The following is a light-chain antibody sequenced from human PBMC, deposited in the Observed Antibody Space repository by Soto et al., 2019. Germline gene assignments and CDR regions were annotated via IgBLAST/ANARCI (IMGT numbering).Light chain of an antibody. J-gene: IGKJ5*01. V-gene: IGKV1-33*01. Sequence: DIQMTQSPSSLSAFVGDRVTITCQASQAISNYLNWYQHKSGKAPKLLIYDASNLETGVPSRFSGSGSGTHFTFTISSLQPEDIATYYCQQYINLPRTFGRGTRLEIK. CDR3: QQYINLPRT. CDR1: QAISNY. CDR2: DAS.